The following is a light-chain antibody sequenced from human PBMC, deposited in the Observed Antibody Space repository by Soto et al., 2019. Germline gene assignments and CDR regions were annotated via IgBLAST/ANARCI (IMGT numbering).Light chain of an antibody. CDR1: SSNIGSNT. CDR3: AAWDDSLNGYV. J-gene: IGLJ1*01. Sequence: QSVLTQPPSASGTPGQRVTISCSGSSSNIGSNTVNWYQQLTGTAPKLLIYSNNQRPSGVPDRLSVSKSGTSASLAIIGLQAEDEADYYWAAWDDSLNGYVFGTGTKLTVL. V-gene: IGLV1-44*01. CDR2: SNN.